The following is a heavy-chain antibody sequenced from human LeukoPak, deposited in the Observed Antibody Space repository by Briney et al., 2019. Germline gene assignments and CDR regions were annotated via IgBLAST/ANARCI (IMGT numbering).Heavy chain of an antibody. CDR3: AKFWSGQARTQNDY. D-gene: IGHD3-3*01. V-gene: IGHV3-30*02. CDR2: IQFDGSNK. J-gene: IGHJ4*02. CDR1: GFTFHNYD. Sequence: PGGSLRLSCATSGFTFHNYDMHWVRQAPGKGLEWVAFIQFDGSNKYYADSVKGRFTISRDNSKNTLYLQMNSLRGEDTAVYYCAKFWSGQARTQNDYWGQGTLVTVSS.